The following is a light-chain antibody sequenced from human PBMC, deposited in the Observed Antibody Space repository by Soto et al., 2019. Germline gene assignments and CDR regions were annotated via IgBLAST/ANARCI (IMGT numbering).Light chain of an antibody. CDR1: SIDVGDSDF. J-gene: IGLJ1*01. V-gene: IGLV2-11*01. CDR2: VVT. Sequence: ALTQPRSVSGSPGQSVTISCTGTSIDVGDSDFVSWYQQHPGKAPKLMIYVVTKRPSGVPDRFSGSKSGNTASLTISGLQDEDEADYYCSSFAATHTYIFGTGTKVTV. CDR3: SSFAATHTYI.